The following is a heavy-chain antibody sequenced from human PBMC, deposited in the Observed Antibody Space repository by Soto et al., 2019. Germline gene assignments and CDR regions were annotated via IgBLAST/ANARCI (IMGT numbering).Heavy chain of an antibody. CDR2: INSDGSSI. Sequence: EVQLVESGGDLVQPGGFLRLSCETSGFTFSRYWMHWVRQVPGKGLVWVSRINSDGSSISYSDSVKGRFTISRDNAKNTLYLQMNSLRVVDTAVYYCARLPVDTISSLDYWGQGTLVTVSS. CDR3: ARLPVDTISSLDY. J-gene: IGHJ4*02. D-gene: IGHD5-18*01. V-gene: IGHV3-74*01. CDR1: GFTFSRYW.